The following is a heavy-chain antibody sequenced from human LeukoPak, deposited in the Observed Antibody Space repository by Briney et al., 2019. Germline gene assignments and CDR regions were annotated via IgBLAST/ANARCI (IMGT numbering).Heavy chain of an antibody. CDR2: ISPFNGNT. CDR1: GGTFSSYA. D-gene: IGHD2-15*01. CDR3: ARDLDIVVVAAALRHYGLDV. J-gene: IGHJ6*02. Sequence: GASVKVSCKASGGTFSSYAISWVRQAPGQGLEWMGWISPFNGNTNYAQKVQGRVTMTTDTSTSTVYMELRSLRSDDTAVYYCARDLDIVVVAAALRHYGLDVWGQGTTVTVSS. V-gene: IGHV1-18*01.